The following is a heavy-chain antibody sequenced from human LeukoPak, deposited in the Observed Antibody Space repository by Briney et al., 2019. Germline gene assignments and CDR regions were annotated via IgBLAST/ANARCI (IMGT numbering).Heavy chain of an antibody. CDR2: IYYSGST. CDR1: GGSISSYY. D-gene: IGHD2-2*01. Sequence: SETLSLTCTVSGGSISSYYWSWIRQPPGKGLEWIGYIYYSGSTKYNPSLKSRVTISVDPSKNQFSLKLTSVTAADTAVYYCARLGIGVVPSAMLGDYYFDYWGQGTLVTVSS. J-gene: IGHJ4*02. CDR3: ARLGIGVVPSAMLGDYYFDY. V-gene: IGHV4-59*08.